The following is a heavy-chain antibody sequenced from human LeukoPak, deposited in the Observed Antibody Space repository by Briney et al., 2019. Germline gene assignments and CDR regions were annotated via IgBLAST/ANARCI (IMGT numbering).Heavy chain of an antibody. CDR1: GYTFTSYD. D-gene: IGHD6-13*01. J-gene: IGHJ5*01. CDR3: ERNLGRSSWYIWFDF. CDR2: MNPNSGNT. V-gene: IGHV1-8*02. Sequence: GASVKVSCKASGYTFTSYDINWVRQATGQGLEWMGWMNPNSGNTGYAQKFQGRVTMTRNTSISTAYMELSSLRSEDTAVYHCERNLGRSSWYIWFDFWGQGTLVTVSS.